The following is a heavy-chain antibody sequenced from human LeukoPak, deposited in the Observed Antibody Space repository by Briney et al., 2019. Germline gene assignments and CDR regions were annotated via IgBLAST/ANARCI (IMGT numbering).Heavy chain of an antibody. Sequence: SETLSLTCTVSGGSISSYYWSWIRQPPGKGLEWIGEINHSGSTNYNPSLKSRVTISVDTSKNQFSLKLSSVTAADTAVYYCRAAHSSSATRFFDYWGQGTLVTVSS. CDR1: GGSISSYY. CDR3: RAAHSSSATRFFDY. CDR2: INHSGST. D-gene: IGHD6-6*01. J-gene: IGHJ4*02. V-gene: IGHV4-34*01.